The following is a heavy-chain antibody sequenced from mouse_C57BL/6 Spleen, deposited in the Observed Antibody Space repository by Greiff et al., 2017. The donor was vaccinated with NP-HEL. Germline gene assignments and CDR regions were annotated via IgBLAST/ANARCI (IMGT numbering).Heavy chain of an antibody. D-gene: IGHD2-5*01. CDR1: GYAFTNYL. J-gene: IGHJ2*01. V-gene: IGHV1-54*01. Sequence: VQLQHSGAELVRPGTSVKVSCKASGYAFTNYLIEWVKQRPGQGLEWIGVINPGSVGTNYNEKFKGKATLTADKSSSTAYMQLSSLTSEDSAVYFCATYYSNLFDYWGQGTTLTVSS. CDR2: INPGSVGT. CDR3: ATYYSNLFDY.